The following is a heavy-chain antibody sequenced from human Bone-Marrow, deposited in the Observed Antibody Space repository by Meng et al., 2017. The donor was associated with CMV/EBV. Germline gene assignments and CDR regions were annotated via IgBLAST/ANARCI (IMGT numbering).Heavy chain of an antibody. V-gene: IGHV3-74*01. CDR1: RFTFCGYW. CDR2: INSDGSIT. D-gene: IGHD6-13*01. CDR3: ARVAATGTVT. J-gene: IGHJ5*02. Sequence: SCAASRFTFCGYWMPSARQGPGKGLVLVSRINSDGSITTYADAVKGRFTISRDNAKNTLYLQMNSLRAEDTAIYYCARVAATGTVTWGQGTLVTVSS.